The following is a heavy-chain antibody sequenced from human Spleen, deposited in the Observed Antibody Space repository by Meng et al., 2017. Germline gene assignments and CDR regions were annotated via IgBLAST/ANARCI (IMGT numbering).Heavy chain of an antibody. CDR1: GVTFSSYA. CDR2: IIPIFGTA. D-gene: IGHD3-16*01. Sequence: QVQLVQSWAEAKRAGSALKVSSTASGVTFSSYAISWVGQAPGQGLEWMGGIIPIFGTANYAQKFQGRVTITADKSTSTAYMELSSLRSEDTAVYYCARDRWGVNDYWGQGTLVTVSS. CDR3: ARDRWGVNDY. J-gene: IGHJ4*02. V-gene: IGHV1-69*06.